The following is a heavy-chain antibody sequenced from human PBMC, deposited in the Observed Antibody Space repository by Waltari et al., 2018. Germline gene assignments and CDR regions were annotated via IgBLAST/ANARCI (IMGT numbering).Heavy chain of an antibody. CDR1: GYSISSGYY. CDR2: IYHSGST. Sequence: LSLTCTVSGYSISSGYYWGWIRQPPGKGLEWIGSIYHSGSTYYNPSLKSRVTISVDTSKNQFSLKLSSVTAADTAVYYCARGYDFWSGYPPSWGQGTLVTVSS. D-gene: IGHD3-3*01. J-gene: IGHJ4*02. V-gene: IGHV4-38-2*02. CDR3: ARGYDFWSGYPPS.